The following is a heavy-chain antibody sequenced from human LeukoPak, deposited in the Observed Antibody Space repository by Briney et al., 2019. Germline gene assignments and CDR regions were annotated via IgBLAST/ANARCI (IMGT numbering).Heavy chain of an antibody. CDR1: GGSISSYY. D-gene: IGHD3-10*01. J-gene: IGHJ4*02. CDR3: ARNRRITMVRGARAYFDY. CDR2: IYYSGST. Sequence: PSETLSLTCTVSGGSISSYYWSWIRQPPGKGLEWIGYIYYSGSTNYNPSLKSRVTISVDTSKNQFSLKLSSVTAADTAVYYCARNRRITMVRGARAYFDYWGQGTLVTVSS. V-gene: IGHV4-59*12.